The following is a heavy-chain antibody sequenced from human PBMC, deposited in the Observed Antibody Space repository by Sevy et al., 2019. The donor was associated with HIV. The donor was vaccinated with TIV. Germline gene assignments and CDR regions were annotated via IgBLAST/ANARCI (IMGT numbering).Heavy chain of an antibody. V-gene: IGHV3-30-3*01. Sequence: GGSLRPSCAASGFTFSSYAMHWVRQAPGKGLEWVAVISYDGSNKYYADSVKGRFTISRDNSKNTLYLQMNSLRAEDTAVYYCARGYYDILTGYPHPDYWGQGTLVTVSS. CDR3: ARGYYDILTGYPHPDY. J-gene: IGHJ4*02. CDR1: GFTFSSYA. D-gene: IGHD3-9*01. CDR2: ISYDGSNK.